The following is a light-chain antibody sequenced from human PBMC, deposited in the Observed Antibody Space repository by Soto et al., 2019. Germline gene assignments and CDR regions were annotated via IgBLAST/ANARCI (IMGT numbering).Light chain of an antibody. CDR1: QSVSSSY. CDR2: GAS. Sequence: ESVLTQSPGTLSLSPGEKATLSCRASQSVSSSYLAWYQQKPGQAPRLLIYGASSRATGIPDRFSGSGSGTDFTFTVSRLEPEDFAVYYCQQFGSSSWTYGRGTKEEVK. J-gene: IGKJ1*01. V-gene: IGKV3-20*01. CDR3: QQFGSSSWT.